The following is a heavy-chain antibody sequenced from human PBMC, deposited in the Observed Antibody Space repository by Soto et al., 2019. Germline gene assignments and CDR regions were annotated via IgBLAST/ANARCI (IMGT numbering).Heavy chain of an antibody. CDR1: GFTFDDYA. CDR3: AKAILVGADRLSPAFDY. D-gene: IGHD3-10*01. CDR2: ITWNSDKI. J-gene: IGHJ4*02. V-gene: IGHV3-9*01. Sequence: EVQLVESGGGLVQPGRSLRLSCAASGFTFDDYAMHWVRQAPGKGLEWVSGITWNSDKIDYADSVKGRFTISRDNAKNSLYLQMNSLRAEDTALYYCAKAILVGADRLSPAFDYWGQGTLVTVSS.